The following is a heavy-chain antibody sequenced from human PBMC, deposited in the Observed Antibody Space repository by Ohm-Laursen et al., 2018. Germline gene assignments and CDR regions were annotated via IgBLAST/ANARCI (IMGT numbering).Heavy chain of an antibody. CDR3: VRDRRGGSIELRA. J-gene: IGHJ4*02. D-gene: IGHD6-6*01. CDR2: IKVDGSEK. CDR1: GFTFSSYW. V-gene: IGHV3-7*01. Sequence: SLRLSCAASGFTFSSYWMTWVRQPPGKGLEWVARIKVDGSEKYYVDSVKGRFTISRDDAKNSLYLQMSSLRAEDTAVYYCVRDRRGGSIELRAGGQGALVTVSS.